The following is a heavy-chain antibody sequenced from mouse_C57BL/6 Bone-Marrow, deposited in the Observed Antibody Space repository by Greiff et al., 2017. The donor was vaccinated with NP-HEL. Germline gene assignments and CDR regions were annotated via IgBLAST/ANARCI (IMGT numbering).Heavy chain of an antibody. V-gene: IGHV1-82*01. D-gene: IGHD1-1*01. CDR2: IYPGDGDT. J-gene: IGHJ2*01. CDR3: ARFATVVATGDY. Sequence: QVQLQQSGPELVKPGASVKISCKASGYAFSSSWMNWVKQRPGKGLEWIGRIYPGDGDTNYNGKFKGKATLTADKSSSTAYMQLSSLTSEDSAVYFCARFATVVATGDYWGQGTTLKVSS. CDR1: GYAFSSSW.